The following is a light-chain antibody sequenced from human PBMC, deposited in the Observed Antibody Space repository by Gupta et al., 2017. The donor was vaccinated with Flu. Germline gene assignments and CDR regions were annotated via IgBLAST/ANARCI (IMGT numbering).Light chain of an antibody. Sequence: PGQSVTSTCTVTSSDVDVSWYQQHPGKAPKLISYNVNKRPSGVPDPFSGSQSGNTASLTVSGLQAEDEADYYCTSAEGSNNWYVFGGGTKLTVL. CDR3: TSAEGSNNWYV. V-gene: IGLV2-8*01. CDR1: SSDVD. CDR2: NVN. J-gene: IGLJ1*01.